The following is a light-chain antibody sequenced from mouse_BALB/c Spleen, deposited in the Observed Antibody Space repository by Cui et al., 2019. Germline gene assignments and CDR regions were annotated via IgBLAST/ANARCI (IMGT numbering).Light chain of an antibody. CDR1: SSVSY. Sequence: TVLTYSPAGMTVSPGEKVTMTCSASSSVSYMYWYQQKPRSSPKPLIYHTSNLASGVPARFSGSGSGTSYSLTISSMEAEDAATYYCQQWSSYPRTFGGGTKLEIK. CDR3: QQWSSYPRT. J-gene: IGKJ1*01. V-gene: IGKV4-68*01. CDR2: HTS.